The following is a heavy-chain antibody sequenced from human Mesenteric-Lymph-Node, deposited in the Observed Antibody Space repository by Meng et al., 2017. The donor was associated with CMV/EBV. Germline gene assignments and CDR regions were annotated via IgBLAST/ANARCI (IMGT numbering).Heavy chain of an antibody. V-gene: IGHV3-9*01. Sequence: GGSLRLSCAASGFTFDDYAMHWVRQAPGKGLEWVSGINWNGVNIAYADSVKGRFTISRDNAKSSLYLQMNSLRAEDTAFYYCAKSPTSAYYPNWFDPWGQGTLVTVSS. CDR3: AKSPTSAYYPNWFDP. CDR1: GFTFDDYA. D-gene: IGHD3-22*01. J-gene: IGHJ5*02. CDR2: INWNGVNI.